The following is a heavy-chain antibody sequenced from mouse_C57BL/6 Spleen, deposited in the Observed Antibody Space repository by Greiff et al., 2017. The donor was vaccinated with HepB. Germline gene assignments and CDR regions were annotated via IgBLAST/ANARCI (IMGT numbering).Heavy chain of an antibody. CDR2: IYPGSGST. Sequence: QVHVKQPGAELVKPGASVKMSCKASGYTFTSYWITWVKQRPGQGLEWIGDIYPGSGSTNYNEKFKSKATLTVDTSSSTAYMQLSSLTSEDSAVYYCARFRVRRYFDYWGQGTTLTVSS. D-gene: IGHD2-14*01. CDR1: GYTFTSYW. J-gene: IGHJ2*01. V-gene: IGHV1-55*01. CDR3: ARFRVRRYFDY.